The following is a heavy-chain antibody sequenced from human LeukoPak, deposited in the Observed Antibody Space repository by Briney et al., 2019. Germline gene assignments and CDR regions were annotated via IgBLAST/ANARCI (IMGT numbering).Heavy chain of an antibody. CDR3: ARGLKINCSSTSCYLIY. CDR2: MNPNRGNT. Sequence: GASVKVSCKASGYTFTSYDINWVRQAAGQGLEWMGWMNPNRGNTDYAQKFQGRVTITRNTSISTAYMELSSLRSEDTAVYYCARGLKINCSSTSCYLIYWGQGTLVTVSS. V-gene: IGHV1-8*03. J-gene: IGHJ4*02. D-gene: IGHD2-2*01. CDR1: GYTFTSYD.